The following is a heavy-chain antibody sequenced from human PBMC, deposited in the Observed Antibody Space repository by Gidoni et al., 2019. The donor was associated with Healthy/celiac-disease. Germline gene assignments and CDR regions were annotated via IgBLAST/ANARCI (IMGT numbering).Heavy chain of an antibody. Sequence: QVQLVQSGAEVKKPGASVKVSCKAAGYTFTSYGISWVRQAPGQGLEWMGWISAYNGNTNYAQKLQGRVTMTTDTSTSTAYMELRSLRSDDTAVYYCARKLYYYDSSGGKDYYYYGMDVWGQGTTVTVSS. V-gene: IGHV1-18*01. J-gene: IGHJ6*02. CDR1: GYTFTSYG. CDR2: ISAYNGNT. CDR3: ARKLYYYDSSGGKDYYYYGMDV. D-gene: IGHD3-22*01.